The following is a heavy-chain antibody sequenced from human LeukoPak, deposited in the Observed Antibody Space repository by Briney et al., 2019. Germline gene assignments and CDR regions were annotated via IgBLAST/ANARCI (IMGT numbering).Heavy chain of an antibody. Sequence: SETLSLTCTVSGGSISSSSYYWGWIRQPPGKGLEWIGSIYYSGSTYYNPSLKSRVTISVDTSKNQFSLKLSSVTAADTAVYYCARDLPLLMVGATPNAFDIWGQGTMVTVSS. D-gene: IGHD1-26*01. CDR1: GGSISSSSYY. V-gene: IGHV4-39*07. CDR2: IYYSGST. J-gene: IGHJ3*02. CDR3: ARDLPLLMVGATPNAFDI.